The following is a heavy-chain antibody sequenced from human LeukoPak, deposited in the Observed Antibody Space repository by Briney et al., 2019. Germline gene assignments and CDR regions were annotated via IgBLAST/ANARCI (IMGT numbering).Heavy chain of an antibody. CDR1: GGSFSGYY. CDR3: ARLPRPDRSRGIDY. Sequence: SETLSLTCAVYGGSFSGYYWSWIRQPPGKGLEWIGEINHSGSTNYNPSLKSRVTISVDTSKNQFSLKLSSVTAADTAVYYCARLPRPDRSRGIDYWGQGTLVTVSS. V-gene: IGHV4-34*01. CDR2: INHSGST. D-gene: IGHD3-16*01. J-gene: IGHJ4*02.